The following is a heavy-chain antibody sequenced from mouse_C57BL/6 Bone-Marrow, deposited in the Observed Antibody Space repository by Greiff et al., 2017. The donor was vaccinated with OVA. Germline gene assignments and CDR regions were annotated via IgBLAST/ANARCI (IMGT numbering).Heavy chain of an antibody. CDR1: GYSFTGYY. V-gene: IGHV1-42*01. J-gene: IGHJ4*01. Sequence: EVKVVESGPELVKPGASVKISCKASGYSFTGYYMNWVKQSPEKSLEWIGEINPSTGGTTYNQKFKAKATLTVDKSSSTAYMQLKSLTSEDSAVYYCARDSNYRYYAMDYWGQGTSVTVSS. CDR3: ARDSNYRYYAMDY. CDR2: INPSTGGT. D-gene: IGHD2-5*01.